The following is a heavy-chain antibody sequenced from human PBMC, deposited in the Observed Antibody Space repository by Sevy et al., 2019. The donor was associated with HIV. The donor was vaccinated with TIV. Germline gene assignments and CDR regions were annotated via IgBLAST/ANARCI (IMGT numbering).Heavy chain of an antibody. CDR3: AGEGCTRPHDY. J-gene: IGHJ4*02. CDR2: LSFGCGKI. D-gene: IGHD2-8*01. Sequence: GGSLRLSCAASGFAFYDYSMSWIRQAPGKGLEGVATLSFGCGKINYADSVKGRFTISGDNSKNSFYRQMDNLRVEDTALYYCAGEGCTRPHDYWGQGTRVTVSS. CDR1: GFAFYDYS. V-gene: IGHV3-23*01.